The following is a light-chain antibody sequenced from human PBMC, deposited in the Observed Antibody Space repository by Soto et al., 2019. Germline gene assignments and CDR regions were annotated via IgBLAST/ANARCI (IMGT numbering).Light chain of an antibody. CDR2: GNS. V-gene: IGLV1-40*01. Sequence: QSVLTQPPSVSGAPGQSVTISCTGSSSNIGAGYDVHWYQQLPGTAPKLLIYGNSNRPSGVPDRFSGSKSGTSASLAITGLQAEDDADYYCQSYDSSLSGSWVFGGGTKVTVL. J-gene: IGLJ3*02. CDR3: QSYDSSLSGSWV. CDR1: SSNIGAGYD.